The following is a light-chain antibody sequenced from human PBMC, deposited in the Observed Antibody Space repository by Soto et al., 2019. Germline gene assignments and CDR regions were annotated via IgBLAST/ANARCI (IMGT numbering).Light chain of an antibody. Sequence: QSALTQPASVSGSPGQSITISCTGTSSDVGAYNYVSWYQHHPGKVPKVMIYGVSNRPSGVSNRFSGSKSGNTASLTISGLQAEDEADYYCHSYTTSTTRVFGGGTKVSVL. J-gene: IGLJ2*01. CDR2: GVS. V-gene: IGLV2-14*01. CDR1: SSDVGAYNY. CDR3: HSYTTSTTRV.